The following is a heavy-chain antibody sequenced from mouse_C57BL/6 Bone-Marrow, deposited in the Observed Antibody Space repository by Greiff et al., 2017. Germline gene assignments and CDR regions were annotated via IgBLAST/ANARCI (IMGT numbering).Heavy chain of an antibody. V-gene: IGHV5-4*03. CDR2: ISDGGSYT. Sequence: DVKLQESGGGLVKPGGSLKLSCAASGFTFSSYAMSWVRQTPEKRLEWVATISDGGSYTYYPDNVKGRFTISRDNAKNNLYLQMSHLKSEDTAMYYCARGRYSNFYFDYWGQGTTLTVSS. CDR1: GFTFSSYA. CDR3: ARGRYSNFYFDY. D-gene: IGHD2-5*01. J-gene: IGHJ2*01.